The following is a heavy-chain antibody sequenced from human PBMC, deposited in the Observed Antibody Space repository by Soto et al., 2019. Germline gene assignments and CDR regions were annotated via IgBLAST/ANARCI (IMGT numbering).Heavy chain of an antibody. V-gene: IGHV1-69*01. Sequence: QVQLVQSGAEVKKPGSSVKVSCKASGGTFSSYAISWVRQAPGQGLEWMGGIIPIFGTANYAQKFQGRVTITADESTSTDYMELSSLRSEDTAVYYCARLGSGYGDLHWYFDLWGRGTLVTVSS. CDR2: IIPIFGTA. CDR1: GGTFSSYA. CDR3: ARLGSGYGDLHWYFDL. J-gene: IGHJ2*01. D-gene: IGHD3-10*01.